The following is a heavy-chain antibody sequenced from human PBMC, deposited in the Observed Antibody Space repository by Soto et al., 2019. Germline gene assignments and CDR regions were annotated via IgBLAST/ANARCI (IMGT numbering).Heavy chain of an antibody. D-gene: IGHD6-13*01. V-gene: IGHV3-53*01. CDR2: IYSGGNT. Sequence: EVQLVESGGGLIQPGGSLRLSCAASGFTVSSNYMSWVRQAPGKGLEWVSIIYSGGNTYYADSVKGRFTISRDNSKNTLYPQMNSLRAEDTAVYYCPRQTAAAAHFEYWGQGTLVTVSS. CDR3: PRQTAAAAHFEY. J-gene: IGHJ4*02. CDR1: GFTVSSNY.